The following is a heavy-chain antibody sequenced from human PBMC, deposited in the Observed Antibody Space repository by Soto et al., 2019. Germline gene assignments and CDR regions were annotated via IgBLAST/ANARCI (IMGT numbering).Heavy chain of an antibody. CDR3: AHRVLRTVFGLVTTTAIYFDF. CDR2: IYWDDDK. Sequence: QITLNESGPTVVRPTETLTLTCRFSGFSLTTSGVGVGWIRQSPGKAPEWLALIYWDDDKRYSASLKSRLTITKDTSKTQVVLTVSDLDPTDTATYYCAHRVLRTVFGLVTTTAIYFDFWGQETPVAVSS. V-gene: IGHV2-5*02. CDR1: GFSLTTSGVG. J-gene: IGHJ4*02. D-gene: IGHD3-3*01.